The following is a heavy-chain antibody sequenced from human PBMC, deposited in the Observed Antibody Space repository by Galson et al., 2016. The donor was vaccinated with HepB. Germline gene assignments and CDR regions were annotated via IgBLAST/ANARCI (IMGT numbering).Heavy chain of an antibody. CDR2: ISYDGSNK. J-gene: IGHJ4*02. D-gene: IGHD6-19*01. CDR3: AKQIYTMEQWLVPEFDY. Sequence: SLRLSCAAAGFTVSDNHVTWIRQAPGKGLEWVAVISYDGSNKYYADSVKGRFTISRDNSKNTLYLQMNSLRAEDTAVYYCAKQIYTMEQWLVPEFDYWGRGTLVTVSS. V-gene: IGHV3-30*18. CDR1: GFTVSDNH.